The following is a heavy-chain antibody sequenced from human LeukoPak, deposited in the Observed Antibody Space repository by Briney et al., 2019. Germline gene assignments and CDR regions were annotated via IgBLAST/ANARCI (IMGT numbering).Heavy chain of an antibody. CDR3: AKVSVVPVAHAEYFQH. V-gene: IGHV3-23*01. Sequence: GGSLRLSCSASGFTFSSHAMSWVRQAPGKGLEWVTVISGSGVGTYYGDSVKGRFTISRDNSENTVYLHMSSLRAEDTAVYYCAKVSVVPVAHAEYFQHWGQGTQVTVSS. CDR1: GFTFSSHA. D-gene: IGHD2-2*01. J-gene: IGHJ1*01. CDR2: ISGSGVGT.